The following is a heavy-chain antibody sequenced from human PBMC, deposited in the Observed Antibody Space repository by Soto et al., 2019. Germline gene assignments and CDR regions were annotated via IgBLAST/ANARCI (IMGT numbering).Heavy chain of an antibody. CDR3: ARRYGTTFDY. D-gene: IGHD1-7*01. J-gene: IGHJ4*02. Sequence: SETLSLTCTVSGGSISSYYWSWIRQPPGKGLEWIGYIYYSGSTNYNPSLKSRVTISVDTSKNQFSLKLSSVTAADTAVYYCARRYGTTFDYWGQGTLVNVAS. V-gene: IGHV4-59*01. CDR1: GGSISSYY. CDR2: IYYSGST.